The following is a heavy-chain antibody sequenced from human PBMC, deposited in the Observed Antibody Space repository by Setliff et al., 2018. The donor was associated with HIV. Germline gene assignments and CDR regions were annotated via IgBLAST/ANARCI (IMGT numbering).Heavy chain of an antibody. V-gene: IGHV4-34*01. D-gene: IGHD1-1*01. CDR1: GGSFNDFY. Sequence: SETLSLTCAVYGGSFNDFYWTWIRQPPGKGLQWIGDVNHAGSTTYNPSLKSRVTISIDTSKNQFSLKLTSVTVADSALYFCARTRALNSSNWNPFDYWGQGTLVTGSS. J-gene: IGHJ4*02. CDR2: VNHAGST. CDR3: ARTRALNSSNWNPFDY.